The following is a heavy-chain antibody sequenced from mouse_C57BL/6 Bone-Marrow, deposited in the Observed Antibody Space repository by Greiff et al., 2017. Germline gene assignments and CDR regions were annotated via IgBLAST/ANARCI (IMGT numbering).Heavy chain of an antibody. CDR2: IYPGDGDT. CDR1: GYAFSSYW. Sequence: QVQLKQSGAELVKPGASVKISCKASGYAFSSYWMNWVKQRPGTGLEWIGQIYPGDGDTNYNGKFKGKATLTADKSSSTAYMQLSSLTSEYSAVYFCARCPSTVVATEAMDYWGQGTSVTVSS. J-gene: IGHJ4*01. CDR3: ARCPSTVVATEAMDY. D-gene: IGHD1-1*01. V-gene: IGHV1-80*01.